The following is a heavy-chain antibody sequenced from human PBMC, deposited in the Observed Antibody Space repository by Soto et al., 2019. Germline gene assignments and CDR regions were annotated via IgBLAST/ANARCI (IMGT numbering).Heavy chain of an antibody. J-gene: IGHJ4*02. V-gene: IGHV3-33*01. CDR3: VRARSSGYYYYYFDF. Sequence: GGSLRLSCAASGFIFTGYGMHWVRQAPGKGLEWVAIVWYDGSNKYYADSVKGRFTISRENSKNTLYLQMNSLRAEDTAAYYCVRARSSGYYYYYFDFWGQGTLVTV. D-gene: IGHD3-22*01. CDR1: GFIFTGYG. CDR2: VWYDGSNK.